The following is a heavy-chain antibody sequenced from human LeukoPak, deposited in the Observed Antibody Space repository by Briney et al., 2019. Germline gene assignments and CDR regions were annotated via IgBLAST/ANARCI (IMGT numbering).Heavy chain of an antibody. V-gene: IGHV1-24*01. CDR2: FDPEDGET. D-gene: IGHD5-18*01. CDR1: GYTLTESS. Sequence: ASVKVSCKVSGYTLTESSMHWVRQAPGKGFEWMGGFDPEDGETIYAQKFQGRVTITRDTSASTAYMELSSLRSEDTAVYYCARGIQLWLLAFDIWGQGTMVTVSS. J-gene: IGHJ3*02. CDR3: ARGIQLWLLAFDI.